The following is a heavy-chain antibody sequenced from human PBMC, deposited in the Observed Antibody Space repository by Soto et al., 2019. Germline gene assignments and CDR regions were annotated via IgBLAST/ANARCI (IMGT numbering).Heavy chain of an antibody. J-gene: IGHJ6*02. V-gene: IGHV1-46*01. D-gene: IGHD6-13*01. Sequence: GXSVKVSCLACVYTFTSYYMHWVRQAPGQGLEWMGIINPSGGSTSYAQKFQGRVTMTRDTSTSTVYMELSSLRYEDTAVYYCARERPQLGNYYYYGMDVWRHGTTVTVSS. CDR3: ARERPQLGNYYYYGMDV. CDR1: VYTFTSYY. CDR2: INPSGGST.